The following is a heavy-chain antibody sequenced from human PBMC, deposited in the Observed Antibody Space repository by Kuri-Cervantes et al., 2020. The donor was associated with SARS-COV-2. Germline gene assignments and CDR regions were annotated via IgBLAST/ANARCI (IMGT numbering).Heavy chain of an antibody. CDR2: ISGSGGST. J-gene: IGHJ4*02. CDR1: GFTFSSYA. V-gene: IGHV3-23*01. D-gene: IGHD3-22*01. Sequence: GESLKISCAASGFTFSSYAMSWVRQAPGQGLERVSAISGSGGSTYYADSVQGRFTISRDNSKTTLYLQMNSLRAEDTAVYYCARGYDSSGYYYFGSAYYFDYWGQGTLVTVSS. CDR3: ARGYDSSGYYYFGSAYYFDY.